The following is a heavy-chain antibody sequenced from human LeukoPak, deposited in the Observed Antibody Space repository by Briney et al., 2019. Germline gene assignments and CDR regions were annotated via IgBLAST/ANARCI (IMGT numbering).Heavy chain of an antibody. Sequence: GASVKVFCKVSGYAFPRLYMHWAPHACGKALVGVGLINPTSGSTNYAQKVQGRVTRTRDTSISTAYMELSRLTSDDTAVYYCARADYGHYFDYWGQGTLVTASS. V-gene: IGHV1-2*02. CDR3: ARADYGHYFDY. D-gene: IGHD4-17*01. CDR2: INPTSGST. CDR1: GYAFPRLY. J-gene: IGHJ4*02.